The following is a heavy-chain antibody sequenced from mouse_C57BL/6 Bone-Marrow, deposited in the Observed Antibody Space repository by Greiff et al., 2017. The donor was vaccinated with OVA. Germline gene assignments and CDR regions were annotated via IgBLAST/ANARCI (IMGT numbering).Heavy chain of an antibody. CDR3: AGGVDYGSSPWFAY. V-gene: IGHV1-78*01. CDR1: GYTFTDHT. CDR2: IYPRDGST. Sequence: VQLQESDAELVKPGASVKISCKVSGYTFTDHTIHWMKQRPEQGLERIGYIYPRDGSTKYNEKFKGKATLTADKSSSTAYMQLNSLTSEDSAVYFCAGGVDYGSSPWFAYWGQGTLVTVSA. J-gene: IGHJ3*01. D-gene: IGHD1-1*01.